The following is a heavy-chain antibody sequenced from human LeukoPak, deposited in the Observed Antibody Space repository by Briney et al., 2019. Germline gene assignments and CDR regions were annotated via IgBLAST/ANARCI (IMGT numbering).Heavy chain of an antibody. V-gene: IGHV1-2*02. D-gene: IGHD6-13*01. CDR2: INPNSGGT. Sequence: GASVKVSCKASGYTFTGYYMHWVRQAPGQGLEWMGWINPNSGGTNYAQKFQGRVTMTRDTSISTAYMELSRLRSDDTAVYYCARALGARGIGVGYWGQGTMVTVSS. J-gene: IGHJ3*01. CDR1: GYTFTGYY. CDR3: ARALGARGIGVGY.